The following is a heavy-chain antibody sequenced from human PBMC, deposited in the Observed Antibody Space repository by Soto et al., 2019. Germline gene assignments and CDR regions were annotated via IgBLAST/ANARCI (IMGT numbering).Heavy chain of an antibody. V-gene: IGHV4-59*01. Sequence: PGKGLEWLGYIYYSGSTYYTPSLKSRVTISVDTSTSQFSLTLSSVTAAETAVYYCARFFFSSRRRHTRLAPVSAFLLNRSSDL. D-gene: IGHD3-9*01. CDR2: IYYSGST. J-gene: IGHJ2*01. CDR3: ARFFFSSRRRHTRLAPVSAFLLNRSSDL.